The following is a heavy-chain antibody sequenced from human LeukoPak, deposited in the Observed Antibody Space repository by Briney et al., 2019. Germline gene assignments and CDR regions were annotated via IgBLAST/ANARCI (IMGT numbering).Heavy chain of an antibody. J-gene: IGHJ6*03. CDR3: ARGGSPDENSSSWYHLLYYYYYMDV. D-gene: IGHD6-13*01. CDR1: GGSISSSSYY. V-gene: IGHV4-39*07. CDR2: IYYSGST. Sequence: SETLSLTCTVSGGSISSSSYYWGWIRQPPGKGLEWIGSIYYSGSTYYNPSLKSRVTISVDTSKNQFSLKLSSVTAADTAVYYCARGGSPDENSSSWYHLLYYYYYMDVWGKGTTVTVSS.